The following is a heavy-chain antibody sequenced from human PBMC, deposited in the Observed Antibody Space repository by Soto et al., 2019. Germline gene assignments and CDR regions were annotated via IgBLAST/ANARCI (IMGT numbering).Heavy chain of an antibody. CDR2: ISAYNGNT. CDR1: AYTFTSYC. J-gene: IGHJ6*03. D-gene: IGHD1-26*01. Sequence: ASVKLSCKASAYTFTSYCISWVRQAPGQGLEWMGWISAYNGNTNYAQKLQGRVTMTTDTSTSTAYMELRSLRSDDTAVYYCARCVGGDYYYYMDVWGKGTTVTVSS. V-gene: IGHV1-18*01. CDR3: ARCVGGDYYYYMDV.